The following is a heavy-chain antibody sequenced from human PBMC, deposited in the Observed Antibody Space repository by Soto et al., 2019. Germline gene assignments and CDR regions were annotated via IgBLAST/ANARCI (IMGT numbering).Heavy chain of an antibody. J-gene: IGHJ4*02. CDR2: LSGGGGNT. D-gene: IGHD5-12*01. CDR1: GFTFSNYG. Sequence: EVQLLESGGGLVQPGGSLRLSCAASGFTFSNYGMSWVRQAPGKGLEWVSGLSGGGGNTYYADSVKGRFTISRDNSKNTLYLQMSSLRAEDTAVYYCAKGSAYGNFDYWGQGTLVTVSS. CDR3: AKGSAYGNFDY. V-gene: IGHV3-23*01.